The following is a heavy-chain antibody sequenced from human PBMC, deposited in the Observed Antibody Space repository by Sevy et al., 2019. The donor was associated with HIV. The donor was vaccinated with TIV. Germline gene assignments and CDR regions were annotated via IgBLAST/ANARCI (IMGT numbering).Heavy chain of an antibody. J-gene: IGHJ4*02. Sequence: GGSLRLSCAGSGFSFSSYDMNWVRQAPGKGLEWVSSISSSSSYISNADSVKGRFTISRDNAKNSLYLQMDSLRAEDTAVYYCARDHYGSGTYYRIFGYWGQGTLVTVSS. CDR3: ARDHYGSGTYYRIFGY. CDR2: ISSSSSYI. D-gene: IGHD3-10*01. V-gene: IGHV3-21*01. CDR1: GFSFSSYD.